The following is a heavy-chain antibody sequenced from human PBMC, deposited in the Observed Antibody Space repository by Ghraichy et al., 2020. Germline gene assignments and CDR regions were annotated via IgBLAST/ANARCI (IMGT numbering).Heavy chain of an antibody. CDR2: IYSGST. V-gene: IGHV4-39*01. CDR3: ARRVTIFGAETLDP. CDR1: GGSISSSSYY. Sequence: SETLSLTCTVSGGSISSSSYYWGWIRQPPGKGLEWIGSIYSGSTYYNPSLKSRVTISVDTSKNQFSLKLSSVTAADTAVYYYARRVTIFGAETLDPWGQGTLVTVSS. J-gene: IGHJ5*02. D-gene: IGHD3-3*01.